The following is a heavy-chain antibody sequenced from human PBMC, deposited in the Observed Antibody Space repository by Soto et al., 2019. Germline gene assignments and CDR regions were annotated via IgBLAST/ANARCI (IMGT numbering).Heavy chain of an antibody. V-gene: IGHV2-5*02. Sequence: QITLRESGPALVKPTQTLTLTCTFSGFSLSTNGVAVGWIRQPPGKALEWLALIFWDDDARYSPSLKSRLTITKNTSKTQVVLIMTNMDPVDTGTYYCTHPSGHSSTGADNWGQGTQVTVSS. CDR2: IFWDDDA. CDR3: THPSGHSSTGADN. J-gene: IGHJ4*02. CDR1: GFSLSTNGVA. D-gene: IGHD6-19*01.